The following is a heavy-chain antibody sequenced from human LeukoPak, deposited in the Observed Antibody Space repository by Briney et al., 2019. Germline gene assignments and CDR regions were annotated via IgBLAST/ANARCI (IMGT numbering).Heavy chain of an antibody. D-gene: IGHD1-26*01. J-gene: IGHJ5*02. CDR3: ARVGAVGAINWFDP. V-gene: IGHV1-46*01. CDR2: INPSGGST. CDR1: GYTFTSYY. Sequence: ASVKVSCKASGYTFTSYYMHWLRQAPGQGLDWMGIINPSGGSTSYAQKFQGRVTMTRDMSTRTVYMELSSLRSEDTAVYYCARVGAVGAINWFDPWGQGTLVTVSS.